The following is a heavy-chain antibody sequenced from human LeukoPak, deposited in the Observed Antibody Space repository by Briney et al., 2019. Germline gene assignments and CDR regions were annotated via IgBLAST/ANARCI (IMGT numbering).Heavy chain of an antibody. Sequence: ASVKVSCKASGYTFTSYYMHWVRQAPGQGLEWMGIINPSGGSTSYAQKFQGRVTMTRDTSTSTVYMELSSLRSEDTAVYYCARGYCGGDCPAYYYYYMDVWGKGTTVTISS. V-gene: IGHV1-46*01. D-gene: IGHD2-21*02. CDR2: INPSGGST. CDR1: GYTFTSYY. CDR3: ARGYCGGDCPAYYYYYMDV. J-gene: IGHJ6*03.